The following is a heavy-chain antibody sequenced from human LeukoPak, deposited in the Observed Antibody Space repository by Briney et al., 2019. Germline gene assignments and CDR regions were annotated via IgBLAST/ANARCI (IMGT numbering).Heavy chain of an antibody. CDR3: TRGNNSRTWNYSFDS. J-gene: IGHJ4*02. D-gene: IGHD1-7*01. Sequence: GVSLTLSCVASRFTFYGYEMQWLPHAPGKALEGVSYISNSRKNIHYALPERGRFTISRDNPKSSMFLHMNSVSAEDRAFYYCTRGNNSRTWNYSFDSWAERTLVTLSS. V-gene: IGHV3-48*03. CDR2: ISNSRKNI. CDR1: RFTFYGYE.